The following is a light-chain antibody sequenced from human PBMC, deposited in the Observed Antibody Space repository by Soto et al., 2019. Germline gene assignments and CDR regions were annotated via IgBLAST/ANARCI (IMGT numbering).Light chain of an antibody. J-gene: IGKJ2*01. CDR3: XXXXSLPXT. CDR1: QSVXSXX. CDR2: SAS. Sequence: EIVLTXSXGTLSLSPGERATLSCXASQSVXSXXLAWYQHKPGQAPRLLIFSASSRAPGIPDRFSGSGSGTGFXLTXSRLXXXXXAXXXXXXXXSLPXTFGQGTKLEI. V-gene: IGKV3-20*01.